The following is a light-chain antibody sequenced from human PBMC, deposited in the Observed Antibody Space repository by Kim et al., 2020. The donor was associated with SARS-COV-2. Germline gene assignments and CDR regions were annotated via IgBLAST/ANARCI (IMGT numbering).Light chain of an antibody. J-gene: IGKJ2*01. CDR3: QQYGSSPYT. CDR1: QTVTTDY. CDR2: ATS. V-gene: IGKV3-20*01. Sequence: EIVLTQSPGTLSLSPGERATLSCRASQTVTTDYLAWYQQKPGQPPRLLMYATSSRATGIPDRFSGSGSGTDFTLTISRLDPEDSAVYYCQQYGSSPYTFGQGTKLEI.